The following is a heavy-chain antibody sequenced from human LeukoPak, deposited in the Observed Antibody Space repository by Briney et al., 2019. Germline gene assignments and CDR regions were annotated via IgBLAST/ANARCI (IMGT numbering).Heavy chain of an antibody. CDR3: ARDLSGYYDSSGSDGFDF. J-gene: IGHJ3*01. CDR1: GYTFSDYY. V-gene: IGHV1-18*04. Sequence: ASVKVSCKASGYTFSDYYMHWVRQAPGQGLEWMGWISPYNGNTIYAQKLQGRVTMTTDTSTSTAYMELRSLRSDDTAVYYCARDLSGYYDSSGSDGFDFWGQGTMLTVSS. D-gene: IGHD3-22*01. CDR2: ISPYNGNT.